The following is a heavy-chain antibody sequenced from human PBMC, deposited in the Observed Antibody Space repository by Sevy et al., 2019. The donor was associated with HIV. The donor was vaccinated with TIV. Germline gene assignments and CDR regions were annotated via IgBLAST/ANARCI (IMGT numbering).Heavy chain of an antibody. D-gene: IGHD1-26*01. J-gene: IGHJ4*02. CDR3: ARDLYRGTYSGNY. Sequence: GGSLRLSCAASGFTLSSYWMTWVRQAPGKGLEWVANIDQDGSTKEYVDSVKGRFTISRDNAKNSLYLQMDSLRVEDTAVYYCARDLYRGTYSGNYWGQGTLVTVSS. V-gene: IGHV3-7*01. CDR2: IDQDGSTK. CDR1: GFTLSSYW.